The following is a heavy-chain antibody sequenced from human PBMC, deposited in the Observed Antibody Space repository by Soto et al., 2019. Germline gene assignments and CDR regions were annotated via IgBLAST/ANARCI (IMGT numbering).Heavy chain of an antibody. D-gene: IGHD3-16*01. CDR2: INPYNGNT. CDR3: ARDWFGIDY. J-gene: IGHJ4*02. Sequence: QVQLVQSGAEVKKPGASVKVSCKASGYTFTSYGISWVRQAPGQGLEWMGWINPYNGNTNYAQKLQGRVTMTNDTSTNTAYMELRSLRSVDTAGYYCARDWFGIDYWGQGTRVTVCS. CDR1: GYTFTSYG. V-gene: IGHV1-18*01.